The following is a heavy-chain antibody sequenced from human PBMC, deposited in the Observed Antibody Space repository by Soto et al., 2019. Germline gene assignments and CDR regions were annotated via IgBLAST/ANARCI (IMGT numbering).Heavy chain of an antibody. J-gene: IGHJ5*02. CDR1: GFTFSDYY. Sequence: QVQLVESGGGLVKPGGSLRLSCAASGFTFSDYYMSWIRQAPGKGLEWVSYISSSGSTIYYADSVKGRFTISRDNAKNSLYLQMNSLRAEDAAVYCCARDPRRVLVGSTSGIGVYPWGQGTLVTVSS. V-gene: IGHV3-11*01. CDR2: ISSSGSTI. D-gene: IGHD2-2*01. CDR3: ARDPRRVLVGSTSGIGVYP.